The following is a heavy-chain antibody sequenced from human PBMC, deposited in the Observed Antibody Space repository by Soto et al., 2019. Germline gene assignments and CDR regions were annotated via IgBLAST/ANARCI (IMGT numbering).Heavy chain of an antibody. V-gene: IGHV3-23*01. J-gene: IGHJ6*02. Sequence: GGSLRLSCAASGFTFSSYAMSWVRQAPGKGLEWVSAISGSGGSTYYADSVKGRFTISRDNSKNTLYLQMNSLRAEDTAVYYSAKGMSIEAAVEDYYGMDVGGQGTTVTVSS. CDR1: GFTFSSYA. CDR3: AKGMSIEAAVEDYYGMDV. CDR2: ISGSGGST. D-gene: IGHD6-13*01.